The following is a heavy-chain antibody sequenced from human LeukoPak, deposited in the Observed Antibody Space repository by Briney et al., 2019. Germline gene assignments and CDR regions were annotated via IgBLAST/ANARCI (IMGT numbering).Heavy chain of an antibody. D-gene: IGHD3-22*01. Sequence: ASVKVSCKASGYTFTSYGITWVRQAPGQGLEWMGWISAYNGNTNYAQKLQGRVTMTTDTSTSTAYMELRSLRSDDTAVYYCARGGSSSGYYYVFDCWGQGTLVTVSS. CDR2: ISAYNGNT. CDR1: GYTFTSYG. V-gene: IGHV1-18*01. J-gene: IGHJ4*02. CDR3: ARGGSSSGYYYVFDC.